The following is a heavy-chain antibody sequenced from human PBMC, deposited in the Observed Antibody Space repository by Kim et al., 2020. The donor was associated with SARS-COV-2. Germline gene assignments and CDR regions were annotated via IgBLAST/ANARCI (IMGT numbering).Heavy chain of an antibody. Sequence: ASVKVSCKASGYTFTGYYMHWVRQAPGQGLEWMGWINPNSGGTNYAQKFQGRVTMTRDTSISTAYMELSRLRSDDTAVDCCATERGIYGSGSYGLFDYWGQGTLVTVSS. CDR1: GYTFTGYY. D-gene: IGHD3-10*01. CDR2: INPNSGGT. V-gene: IGHV1-2*02. CDR3: ATERGIYGSGSYGLFDY. J-gene: IGHJ4*02.